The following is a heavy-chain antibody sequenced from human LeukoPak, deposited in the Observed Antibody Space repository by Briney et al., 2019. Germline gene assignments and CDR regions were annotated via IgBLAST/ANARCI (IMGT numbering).Heavy chain of an antibody. J-gene: IGHJ4*02. CDR1: GFTFSSYW. CDR3: ARVRDYGDFPFYFDY. D-gene: IGHD4-17*01. Sequence: GGSLRLSCAASGFTFSSYWMSWVRQAPGKGLEWVANIKQDGSEKYYVDSVKGRFTISRDNAKNSLYLQMNSLRAEDTAVCYCARVRDYGDFPFYFDYWGQGTLVTVSS. V-gene: IGHV3-7*01. CDR2: IKQDGSEK.